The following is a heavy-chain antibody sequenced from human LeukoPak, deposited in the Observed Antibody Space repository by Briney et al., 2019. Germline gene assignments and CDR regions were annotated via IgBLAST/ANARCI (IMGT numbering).Heavy chain of an antibody. CDR1: VFPFSSYW. Sequence: GGSLRLSCVASVFPFSSYWMTWVRQAPGKGLEWVANIKQDGSKKSDVDSVKGRFTISRDNAKNSLYLQMNSLRAEDTAIYYCTRGGYNDEGIYHWGQGTLVTVSS. CDR2: IKQDGSKK. D-gene: IGHD5-24*01. CDR3: TRGGYNDEGIYH. J-gene: IGHJ5*02. V-gene: IGHV3-7*04.